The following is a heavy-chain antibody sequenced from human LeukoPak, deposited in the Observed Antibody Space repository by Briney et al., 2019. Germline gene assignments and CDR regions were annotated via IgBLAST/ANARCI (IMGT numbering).Heavy chain of an antibody. CDR3: ARVAAGAETHTLHYHYMDV. J-gene: IGHJ6*03. CDR1: GFTFSIYS. CDR2: ISSTSTYI. Sequence: GGSLRLSCAASGFTFSIYSLTWVRQAPGKGLEWVSSISSTSTYIYYADSVKGRFTISRDNAQNSPYLQMNSLRAEDTAVYSCARVAAGAETHTLHYHYMDVWGKGTTVTVSS. D-gene: IGHD6-13*01. V-gene: IGHV3-21*01.